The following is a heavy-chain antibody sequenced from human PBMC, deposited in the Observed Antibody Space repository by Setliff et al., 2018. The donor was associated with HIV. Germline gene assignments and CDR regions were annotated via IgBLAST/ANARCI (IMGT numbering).Heavy chain of an antibody. CDR3: AAQGVL. CDR1: GFTFSSYT. CDR2: ISSSRSTM. V-gene: IGHV3-48*04. Sequence: PGGSLRLSCAASGFTFSSYTLHWVRQAPGKGLEWVSYISSSRSTMYYADSVKGRFTISRDNAKNSVLLQMNSLRVEDTAVYFCAAQGVLWGQGTQVTVSS. J-gene: IGHJ4*02.